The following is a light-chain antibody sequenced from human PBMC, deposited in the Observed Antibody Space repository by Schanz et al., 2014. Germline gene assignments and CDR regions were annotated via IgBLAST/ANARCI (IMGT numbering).Light chain of an antibody. CDR3: QQRSNWPLT. V-gene: IGKV3-11*01. J-gene: IGKJ4*01. Sequence: EIVLTQSPGTLSLFPGERATLSCRASQSVSSNLAWYQQKPGQAPRLLIYGASTRATGIPARFSGSGSGTDFTLTITSLEPEDFAVYYCQQRSNWPLTFGGGTKVEIK. CDR1: QSVSSN. CDR2: GAS.